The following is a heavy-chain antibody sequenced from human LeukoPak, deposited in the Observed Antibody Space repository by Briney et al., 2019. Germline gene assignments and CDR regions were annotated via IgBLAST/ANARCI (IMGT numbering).Heavy chain of an antibody. J-gene: IGHJ3*02. Sequence: SETLSLTCTVSGGSIRGIRGYYWNWIRQCPGRGLEWVGFITYSGYTDHNPALKSRVTMSVDTSKNQVSLKMTSVTVADTAVYYCARPSIPSAAASALDIWGQGTMVTVS. CDR1: GGSIRGIRGYY. D-gene: IGHD2-2*01. CDR2: ITYSGYT. V-gene: IGHV4-61*05. CDR3: ARPSIPSAAASALDI.